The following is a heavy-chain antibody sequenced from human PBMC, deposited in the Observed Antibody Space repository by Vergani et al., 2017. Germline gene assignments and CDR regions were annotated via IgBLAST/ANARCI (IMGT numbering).Heavy chain of an antibody. D-gene: IGHD2-15*01. J-gene: IGHJ6*02. V-gene: IGHV1-2*02. CDR2: INPNSGGT. CDR1: GYTFTGYY. CDR3: ARALYCSGGSCSIAYYYYYGMDV. Sequence: QVQLVQSGAEVKKPGASVKVSCKASGYTFTGYYMHWVRQAPGQGLEWMGWINPNSGGTNYAQKFQGRVTMTRDTSISTAYMELSRLRSDDTAVYYCARALYCSGGSCSIAYYYYYGMDVWGQGITVTVSS.